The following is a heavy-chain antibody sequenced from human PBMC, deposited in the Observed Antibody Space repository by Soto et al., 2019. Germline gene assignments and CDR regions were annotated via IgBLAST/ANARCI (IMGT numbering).Heavy chain of an antibody. J-gene: IGHJ5*02. V-gene: IGHV4-59*01. CDR1: GGSISSYY. CDR3: ARASPVYYDSSGYPTGFDP. CDR2: IYYSGST. D-gene: IGHD3-22*01. Sequence: PSETLSLTCTVSGGSISSYYWSWIRQPPGKGLEWIGYIYYSGSTNYNPSLKSRVTISVDTSKNQFSLKLSSVTAADTAVYYCARASPVYYDSSGYPTGFDPWGQGTLVTVSS.